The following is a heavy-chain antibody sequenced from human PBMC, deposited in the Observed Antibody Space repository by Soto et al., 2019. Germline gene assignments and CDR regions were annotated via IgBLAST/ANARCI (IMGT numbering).Heavy chain of an antibody. J-gene: IGHJ3*02. CDR1: GYSFSRYW. CDR2: IYPGDSTT. V-gene: IGHV5-51*01. CDR3: ARPKGVQSAFDI. D-gene: IGHD3-16*01. Sequence: EVQLVPSGAEVKKPGESLKISCKVSGYSFSRYWIAWVRQMPRKGLECMGIIYPGDSTTKYNPSFQGQVTISAYSSITPAYLQCISLQASDTAVYYCARPKGVQSAFDIWVHGTMVTFS.